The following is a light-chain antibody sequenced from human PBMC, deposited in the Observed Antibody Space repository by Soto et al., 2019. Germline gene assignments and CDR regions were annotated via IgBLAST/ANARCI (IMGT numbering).Light chain of an antibody. CDR2: GAK. CDR3: QQCHATPLT. J-gene: IGKJ5*01. CDR1: QAISNY. V-gene: IGKV1-39*01. Sequence: DIQMTQSPSFLSASVGDRVTITCRASQAISNYLNWYLQKPGKAPNLLIFGAKTLQSGVPSRFSGSGYGTDFTLTITTLQPEDVGIYYCQQCHATPLTFGQGTRLDI.